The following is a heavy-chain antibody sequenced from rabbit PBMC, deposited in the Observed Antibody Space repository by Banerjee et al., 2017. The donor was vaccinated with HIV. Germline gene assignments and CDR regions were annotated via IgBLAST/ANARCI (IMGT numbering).Heavy chain of an antibody. J-gene: IGHJ4*01. Sequence: QEQLEESGGNLVQLGGSLPPPGKASGLTPSSGASMCWVRQAPGKGLEWIGCIVAGSSGTTYYASWAKGRFTISKTSSTTVTLQMTSLTAADTATYFCARAGGFENYFNLWGPGTLVTVS. CDR2: IVAGSSGTT. CDR3: ARAGGFENYFNL. V-gene: IGHV1S45*01. D-gene: IGHD1-1*01. CDR1: GLTPSSGAS.